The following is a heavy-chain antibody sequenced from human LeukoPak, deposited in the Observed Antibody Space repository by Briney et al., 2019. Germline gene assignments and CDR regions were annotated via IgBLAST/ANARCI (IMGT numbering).Heavy chain of an antibody. V-gene: IGHV3-23*01. CDR3: AKDRYSSSWYGTNDY. J-gene: IGHJ4*02. Sequence: GGSLRLSCAASGFTFSSYAMSWVRQAPGKGLEWVSAISGSGGSTYYVDSVEGRFTISRDNSKNTLYLQMNSLRAEDTAVYYCAKDRYSSSWYGTNDYWGQGTLVTVSS. CDR1: GFTFSSYA. D-gene: IGHD6-13*01. CDR2: ISGSGGST.